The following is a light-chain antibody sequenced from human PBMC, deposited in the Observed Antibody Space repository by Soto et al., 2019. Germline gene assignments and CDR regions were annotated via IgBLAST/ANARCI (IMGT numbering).Light chain of an antibody. CDR1: SSDVGGYNY. Sequence: QSVLTQPASVSGSPGQSITISCTGTSSDVGGYNYVSWYQQHPGKAPKLIIYDVYNRPSGISNRFSGSKSGNTASLTIAGRQAEDEADDYCTSFTSRDTGVFGGGTKLTVL. V-gene: IGLV2-14*03. CDR2: DVY. CDR3: TSFTSRDTGV. J-gene: IGLJ3*02.